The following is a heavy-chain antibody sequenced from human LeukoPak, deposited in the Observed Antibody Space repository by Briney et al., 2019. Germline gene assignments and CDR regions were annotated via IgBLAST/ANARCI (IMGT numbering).Heavy chain of an antibody. J-gene: IGHJ3*02. V-gene: IGHV4-38-2*02. Sequence: SETLSLTCTVSGYSISSGYYWGWIRQPPGKGLEWIGSIYHSGSTYYNPSLKSRVTISVDTSKNQFSLKLSSVTAADTAVYYRARDDSSGYHPDDAFDIWGQGTMVTVSS. CDR3: ARDDSSGYHPDDAFDI. CDR1: GYSISSGYY. D-gene: IGHD3-22*01. CDR2: IYHSGST.